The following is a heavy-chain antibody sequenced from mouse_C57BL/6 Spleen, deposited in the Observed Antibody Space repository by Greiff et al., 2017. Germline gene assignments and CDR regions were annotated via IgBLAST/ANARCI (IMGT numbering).Heavy chain of an antibody. Sequence: VQLVESGAELVKPGASVKISCKASGYAFSSYWMNWVKQRPGKGLEWIGQIYPGDGDTNYNGKFKGKATLTADKSSSTAYMQLSSLTSEDSAVYFCAREDSQSGYFDVWGTGTTVTVSS. CDR3: AREDSQSGYFDV. J-gene: IGHJ1*03. V-gene: IGHV1-80*01. CDR2: IYPGDGDT. CDR1: GYAFSSYW.